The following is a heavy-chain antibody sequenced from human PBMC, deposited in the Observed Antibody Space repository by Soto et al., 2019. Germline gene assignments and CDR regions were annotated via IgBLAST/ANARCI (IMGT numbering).Heavy chain of an antibody. CDR3: ATVGANTYYDFGSGPKTSYWFDP. CDR2: ISAYNGNT. CDR1: GYTFTSYG. V-gene: IGHV1-18*04. J-gene: IGHJ5*02. D-gene: IGHD3-3*01. Sequence: QVQLVQSGAEVKKPGASVKVSCKASGYTFTSYGISWVRQAPGQGLEWMGWISAYNGNTNYAQKLQGRVTMTTETSTSTAYVELRSLRSDDTAVYYCATVGANTYYDFGSGPKTSYWFDPWGQGTLVTVSS.